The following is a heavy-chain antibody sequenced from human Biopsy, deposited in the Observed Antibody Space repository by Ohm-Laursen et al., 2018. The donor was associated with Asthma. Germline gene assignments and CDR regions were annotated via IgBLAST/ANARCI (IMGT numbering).Heavy chain of an antibody. CDR2: ISVYNGNT. CDR3: ARAVDYSHYYGIDV. CDR1: GYTFNSAG. V-gene: IGHV1-18*01. D-gene: IGHD3-10*01. Sequence: SSVKVSCKTSGYTFNSAGITWVRQAPGQGLEWMGGISVYNGNTKVAQKLQDRVTMIIDTSTSTAYMELRSLRSDDTAVYFCARAVDYSHYYGIDVWGQGTTVTVS. J-gene: IGHJ6*02.